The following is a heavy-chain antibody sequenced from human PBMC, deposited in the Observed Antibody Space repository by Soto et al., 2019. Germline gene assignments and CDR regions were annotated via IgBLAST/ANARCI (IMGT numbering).Heavy chain of an antibody. D-gene: IGHD1-26*01. CDR1: GFTFTSSA. CDR2: IVVGSGNT. Sequence: SVKVSCKASGFTFTSSAVQWVRQARGQRLEWIGWIVVGSGNTNYAQKFQERVTITRDMSTSTAYMELSSLRSEDTAVYYCAADGSGSYSGDYYYYGMDVWGQGXTVTVYS. CDR3: AADGSGSYSGDYYYYGMDV. V-gene: IGHV1-58*01. J-gene: IGHJ6*02.